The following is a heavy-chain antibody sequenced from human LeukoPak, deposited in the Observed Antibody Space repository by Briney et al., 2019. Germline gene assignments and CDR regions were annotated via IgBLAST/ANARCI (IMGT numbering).Heavy chain of an antibody. CDR3: AKDIKGYYGSGSYPDY. CDR1: GFTFSSYA. V-gene: IGHV3-64*01. D-gene: IGHD3-10*01. CDR2: ISSNGGST. J-gene: IGHJ4*02. Sequence: GGSLRLSCAASGFTFSSYAMHWVRQAPGKGLEYVSAISSNGGSTYYANSVKGRFTISRDNSKNTLYLQMGSLRAEDMAVYYCAKDIKGYYGSGSYPDYWGQGTLVTVSS.